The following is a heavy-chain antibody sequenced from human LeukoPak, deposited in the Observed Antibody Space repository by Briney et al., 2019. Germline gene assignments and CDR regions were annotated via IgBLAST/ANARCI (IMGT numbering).Heavy chain of an antibody. J-gene: IGHJ4*02. CDR3: ARQSRGIAVAGLDY. V-gene: IGHV4-59*08. CDR1: GGSISSYY. Sequence: PSETLSLTCIVSGGSISSYYWTWIRQPPGKGLEWSGYIYYNGSTNYNPSLKSRVAISVDTSKNQFSLKLNSVTAADTAVYYCARQSRGIAVAGLDYWGQGILVTVSS. CDR2: IYYNGST. D-gene: IGHD6-19*01.